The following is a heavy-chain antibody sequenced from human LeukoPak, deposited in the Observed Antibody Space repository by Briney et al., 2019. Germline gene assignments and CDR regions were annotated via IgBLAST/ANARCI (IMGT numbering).Heavy chain of an antibody. CDR2: MSWNGNSL. CDR3: AKDRRWDLRGAFHY. D-gene: IGHD1-26*01. CDR1: GFTFDDFA. V-gene: IGHV3-9*01. J-gene: IGHJ4*02. Sequence: GGSLRLSCAASGFTFDDFAMHWVRQAPGKGLEWVAGMSWNGNSLGYADSVRGRFTISRDNAKNSLYLQMNSLRPEDTAFYYCAKDRRWDLRGAFHYWGQGTLVTVSS.